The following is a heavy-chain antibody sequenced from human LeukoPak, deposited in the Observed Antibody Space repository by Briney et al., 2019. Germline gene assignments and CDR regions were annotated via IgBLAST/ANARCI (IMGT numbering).Heavy chain of an antibody. CDR3: AKGGTAPSRGSGSSKYYFDY. CDR1: GFTFSCYA. Sequence: GGSLRLSCAASGFTFSCYAMSWVRQAPGKGLEWVSAISGSGGSTYYADSVKGRFTISRDNSKNTLYLQMNSLRAEDTAVYYCAKGGTAPSRGSGSSKYYFDYWGQGTLVTVSS. D-gene: IGHD3-10*01. J-gene: IGHJ4*02. V-gene: IGHV3-23*01. CDR2: ISGSGGST.